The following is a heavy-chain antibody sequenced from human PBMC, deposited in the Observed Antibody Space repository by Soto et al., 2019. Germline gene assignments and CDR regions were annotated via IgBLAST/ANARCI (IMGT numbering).Heavy chain of an antibody. CDR3: GRTRSRYGYRLLDQ. V-gene: IGHV3-33*01. J-gene: IGHJ4*02. CDR1: GFTFSSYA. CDR2: IWYDGTKK. Sequence: GGSLRLSCAASGFTFSSYAMHWVRQAPGKGLEWLALIWYDGTKKYYADSVKGRFTSSRDNSENTLSRQMDSLRADDTSIYNFGRTRSRYGYRLLDQWGPICLLTLSS. D-gene: IGHD5-18*01.